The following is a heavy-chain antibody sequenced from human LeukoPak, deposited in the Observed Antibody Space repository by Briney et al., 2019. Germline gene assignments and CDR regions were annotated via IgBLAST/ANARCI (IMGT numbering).Heavy chain of an antibody. Sequence: SQTLSLTCTVSGGSISSGDYYWSWIRQPPGKGLEWIGYIYYSGSTYYNPSLKSRVTISVDTSKNQFSLKLSSVTAADTAVYYCARARYYYDSSGHHYYYYYYMDVWGKGTTVTVSS. J-gene: IGHJ6*03. V-gene: IGHV4-30-4*08. D-gene: IGHD3-22*01. CDR2: IYYSGST. CDR3: ARARYYYDSSGHHYYYYYYMDV. CDR1: GGSISSGDYY.